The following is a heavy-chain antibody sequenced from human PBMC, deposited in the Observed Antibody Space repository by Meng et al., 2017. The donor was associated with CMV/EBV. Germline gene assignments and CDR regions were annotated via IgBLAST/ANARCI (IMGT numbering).Heavy chain of an antibody. Sequence: GESLKISCAASGFTSSSYEMNWVRQAPGKGLEWVSYISSSGSTIYYADSVKGRFTISGDNAKNSLYLQMNSLRAEDTAVYYCARVGLVPAAKDAFDIWGQGTMVTVSS. D-gene: IGHD2-2*01. CDR3: ARVGLVPAAKDAFDI. J-gene: IGHJ3*02. V-gene: IGHV3-48*03. CDR1: GFTSSSYE. CDR2: ISSSGSTI.